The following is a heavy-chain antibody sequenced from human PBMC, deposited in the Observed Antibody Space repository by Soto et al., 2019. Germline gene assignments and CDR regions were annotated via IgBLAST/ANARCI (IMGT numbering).Heavy chain of an antibody. J-gene: IGHJ6*02. CDR1: GFTFSSYA. CDR2: ISGSGGST. V-gene: IGHV3-23*01. CDR3: AKAIYDFYYYYGMDV. Sequence: PGGSLRLSCAASGFTFSSYAMSWVRQAPGKGLEWVSAISGSGGSTYYADSVKGRFTISRDNSKNTLYLQMNSLRAEDTAVYYCAKAIYDFYYYYGMDVWGQGTTVTVSS. D-gene: IGHD4-17*01.